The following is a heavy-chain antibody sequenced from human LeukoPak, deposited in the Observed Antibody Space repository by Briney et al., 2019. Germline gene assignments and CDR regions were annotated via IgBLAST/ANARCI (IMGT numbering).Heavy chain of an antibody. CDR2: ISGSSSST. CDR1: GFTFSSYA. V-gene: IGHV3-23*01. J-gene: IGHJ4*02. Sequence: GGSLRLSCVGSGFTFSSYAMSWVRQIPGKGLEWVSAISGSSSSTYYADSVKGRFTIPRDNSKNTLHLQISSLRAEDTAVYYCAKSDSFNPYSSSNYWGQGTLVTVSS. D-gene: IGHD6-6*01. CDR3: AKSDSFNPYSSSNY.